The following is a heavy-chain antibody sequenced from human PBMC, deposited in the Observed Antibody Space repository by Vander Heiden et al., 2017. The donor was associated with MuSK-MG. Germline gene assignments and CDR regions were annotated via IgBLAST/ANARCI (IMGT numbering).Heavy chain of an antibody. CDR1: GDSISSSSSC. CDR2: ILCSGTT. CDR3: GKYSTSAGWFDP. V-gene: IGHV4-39*01. J-gene: IGHJ5*02. D-gene: IGHD6-6*01. Sequence: QQQLQESGPGLVKPSETLSLTCTVSGDSISSSSSCWGWIRQPPGRGLEWIGCILCSGTTYYNASLKSRVTISVDTYKNQFSLQLVSVTAADTAVYYCGKYSTSAGWFDPWGQGTLVTVSS.